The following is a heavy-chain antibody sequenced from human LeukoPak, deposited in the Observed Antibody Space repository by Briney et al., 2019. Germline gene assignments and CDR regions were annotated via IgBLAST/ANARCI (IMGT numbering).Heavy chain of an antibody. D-gene: IGHD2-21*02. J-gene: IGHJ4*02. CDR1: GFSFSSYT. Sequence: GGSLRLSCAASGFSFSSYTMNWVRQAPGKGLEWVSIISSSSSYIYYADSVKGRFTISRDNAKNALYLQMNSLRVEDAAVYYCARDGRCGGDCYASWGQGTLVTVSS. CDR3: ARDGRCGGDCYAS. CDR2: ISSSSSYI. V-gene: IGHV3-21*01.